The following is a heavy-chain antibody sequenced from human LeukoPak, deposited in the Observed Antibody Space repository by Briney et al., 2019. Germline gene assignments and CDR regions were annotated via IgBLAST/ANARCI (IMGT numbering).Heavy chain of an antibody. D-gene: IGHD2-2*01. Sequence: ASVKVSCKASGYTFTSYAMNWVRQAPGQGLEWMGWINTNTGNPTYAQGFTGRFVFSLDTSVSTAYLQISSLKAEDTAVYYCARESATNVPAAMGVDYWGQGTLVTVSS. J-gene: IGHJ4*02. CDR2: INTNTGNP. CDR1: GYTFTSYA. V-gene: IGHV7-4-1*02. CDR3: ARESATNVPAAMGVDY.